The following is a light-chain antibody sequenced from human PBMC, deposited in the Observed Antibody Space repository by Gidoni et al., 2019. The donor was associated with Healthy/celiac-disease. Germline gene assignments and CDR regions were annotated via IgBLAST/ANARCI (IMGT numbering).Light chain of an antibody. Sequence: EIVLTQSPATLSLYPGERATLSCRASQSVSSYLAWYQQKPGQAPRLLIYDASNRATGIPARFSGSGSGTDFTLTISSLEPEDFAVYYCQQRRNWPTWTFGQGTKVEIK. CDR1: QSVSSY. CDR2: DAS. J-gene: IGKJ1*01. CDR3: QQRRNWPTWT. V-gene: IGKV3-11*01.